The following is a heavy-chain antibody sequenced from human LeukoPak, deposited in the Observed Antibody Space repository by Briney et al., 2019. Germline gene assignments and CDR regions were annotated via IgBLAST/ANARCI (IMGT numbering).Heavy chain of an antibody. CDR3: ANPPTVTKTRFDS. CDR1: GFTFSTYA. J-gene: IGHJ5*01. CDR2: IGGSGGNT. Sequence: GGSLRLSCAASGFTFSTYAMSWVRQAPGKGLDWVSAIGGSGGNTYYADSVKGRFTISRDNSKNTLYLQMNSLRAEDTAVYYCANPPTVTKTRFDSWGQGTLVTVSS. D-gene: IGHD4-17*01. V-gene: IGHV3-23*01.